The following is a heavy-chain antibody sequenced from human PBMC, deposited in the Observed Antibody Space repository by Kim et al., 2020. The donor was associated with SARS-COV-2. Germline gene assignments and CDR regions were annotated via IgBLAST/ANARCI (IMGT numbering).Heavy chain of an antibody. Sequence: GGSLRLSCAASGFTFTNAWMSWVRQAPGKGLEWVGRIQSKTDGATTDYAAAVKGRFTISRDDSKTTLYLHMNSLKTEDTAVYYCTTFSGYDLALHYWGQGTLVTVSS. CDR3: TTFSGYDLALHY. CDR2: IQSKTDGATT. CDR1: GFTFTNAW. V-gene: IGHV3-15*01. D-gene: IGHD5-12*01. J-gene: IGHJ4*02.